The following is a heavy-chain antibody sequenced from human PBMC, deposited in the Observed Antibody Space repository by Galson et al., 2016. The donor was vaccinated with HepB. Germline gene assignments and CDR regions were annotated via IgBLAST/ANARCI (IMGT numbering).Heavy chain of an antibody. D-gene: IGHD3-16*02. Sequence: SLRLSCAASAFTFSNYAMHWVRQTPGRGLEWVAFISYDGSNKYYADSVKGRFTISRDNSKNTFYLLMNSLRAEDTAVYYCTRDHVFTFGGVIVGWAFDIWGHGTMVTVSS. CDR3: TRDHVFTFGGVIVGWAFDI. CDR2: ISYDGSNK. CDR1: AFTFSNYA. J-gene: IGHJ3*02. V-gene: IGHV3-30-3*01.